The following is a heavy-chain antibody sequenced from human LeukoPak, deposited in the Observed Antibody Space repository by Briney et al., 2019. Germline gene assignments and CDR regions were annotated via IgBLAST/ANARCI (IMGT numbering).Heavy chain of an antibody. D-gene: IGHD6-19*01. Sequence: PGGSLRLSCAASGFTFSSYGMHWVRQAPGKGLEWVAVISYDGSNKYYADSVKGRFTISRDNSKNTLYLQMNSLRAEDTAVYYCAKDGSSGWFDYWGQGTLVTVPS. J-gene: IGHJ4*02. CDR2: ISYDGSNK. V-gene: IGHV3-30*18. CDR3: AKDGSSGWFDY. CDR1: GFTFSSYG.